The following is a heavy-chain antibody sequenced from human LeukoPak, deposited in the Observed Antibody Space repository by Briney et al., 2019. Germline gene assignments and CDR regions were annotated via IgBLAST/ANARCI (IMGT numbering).Heavy chain of an antibody. CDR2: IYTSGST. Sequence: SETLSLTCTVSGGSISSYYWSWIRQPAGKGLEWIGRIYTSGSTNYNPSLNSRVTMSVETSKNQFSLKLSSVTAADTAVYYCARFLPPRVRGVHLAPNAFDTWGQGTMVTVSS. V-gene: IGHV4-4*07. CDR1: GGSISSYY. CDR3: ARFLPPRVRGVHLAPNAFDT. J-gene: IGHJ3*02. D-gene: IGHD3-10*01.